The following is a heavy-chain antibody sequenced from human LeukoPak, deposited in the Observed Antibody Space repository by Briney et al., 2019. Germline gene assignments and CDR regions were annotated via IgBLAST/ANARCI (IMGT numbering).Heavy chain of an antibody. Sequence: ASVKVSCKASGYTFTGYYMHWVRQAPGQGLEWMGWINPNSGGTNYAQKFQGRVTMTRDTSISTAYMELSRLRSDDTAVYYCARSYSSSWFFDYWGQGTLVTVSS. CDR3: ARSYSSSWFFDY. V-gene: IGHV1-2*02. D-gene: IGHD6-13*01. CDR2: INPNSGGT. J-gene: IGHJ4*02. CDR1: GYTFTGYY.